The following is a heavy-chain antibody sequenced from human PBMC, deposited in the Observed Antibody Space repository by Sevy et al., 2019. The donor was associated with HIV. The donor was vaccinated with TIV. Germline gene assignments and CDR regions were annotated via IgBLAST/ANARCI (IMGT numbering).Heavy chain of an antibody. V-gene: IGHV4-39*01. J-gene: IGHJ4*02. D-gene: IGHD3-10*01. Sequence: SETLSLTCTVSGASISRSSYDWGWIRQPPGKGLEWVGSIFYSGRTQYNPALNSRVTIYADTSKNQFSPTLSSVTVADTAVYYCARHGGLVDRAFDFWGQGALVTVSS. CDR3: ARHGGLVDRAFDF. CDR1: GASISRSSYD. CDR2: IFYSGRT.